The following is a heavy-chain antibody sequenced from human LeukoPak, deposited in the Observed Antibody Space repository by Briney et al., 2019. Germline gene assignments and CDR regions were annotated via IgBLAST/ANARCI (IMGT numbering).Heavy chain of an antibody. J-gene: IGHJ4*02. CDR2: ISAGGGGT. D-gene: IGHD4-11*01. V-gene: IGHV3-23*01. Sequence: GGSLRLSCAASGFTFSSYAMTWVRQAPGKGLEWVSGISAGGGGTYYSDSVRGRFTISRDNSKNTPYLQMSSLRAEDTAVYYCAKAPRGTTPYYFDYWGQGTLVTVSS. CDR1: GFTFSSYA. CDR3: AKAPRGTTPYYFDY.